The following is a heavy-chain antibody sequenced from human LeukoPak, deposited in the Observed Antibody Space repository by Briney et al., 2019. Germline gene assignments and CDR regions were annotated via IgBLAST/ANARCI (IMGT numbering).Heavy chain of an antibody. CDR2: IYYSGST. Sequence: SETLSLTCTVSGGSISSYYWSWIRQPPGKGLEWIGYIYYSGSTNYNPSLKSRVTISVDTSKNQFSLKLSPVTAADTAVYYCARAVPYYYYMDVWGKGTTVTVSS. J-gene: IGHJ6*03. CDR3: ARAVPYYYYMDV. CDR1: GGSISSYY. V-gene: IGHV4-59*01.